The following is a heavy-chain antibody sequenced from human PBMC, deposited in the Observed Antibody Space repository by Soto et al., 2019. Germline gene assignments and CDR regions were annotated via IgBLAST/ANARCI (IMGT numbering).Heavy chain of an antibody. CDR2: MQPSTGRT. V-gene: IGHV1-8*01. J-gene: IGHJ4*02. Sequence: QVQLVQSGAEVREPGASVKVSCKASGYSFTSLDINWVRQTAGQGLEWMGWMQPSTGRTGYAQKFHGRVTMTRHTSINTAYMELTTLTSDDTVFYYCARGVSAGVDYWGQGTLVTVSS. D-gene: IGHD1-26*01. CDR3: ARGVSAGVDY. CDR1: GYSFTSLD.